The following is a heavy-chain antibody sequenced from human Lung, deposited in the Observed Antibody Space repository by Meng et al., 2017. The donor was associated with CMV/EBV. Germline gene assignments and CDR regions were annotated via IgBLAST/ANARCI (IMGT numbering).Heavy chain of an antibody. Sequence: GSLRLSCAASGFTFGGYCMNWVRQAPGKGLEWISSISSSSTYIYYADSVKGRFTISRDNAENSLYLEMNSLRPEDTAVYYCVRDLPPYYDFWSGYLDLWGQGALVXVSS. CDR2: ISSSSTYI. CDR3: VRDLPPYYDFWSGYLDL. CDR1: GFTFGGYC. J-gene: IGHJ5*02. D-gene: IGHD3-3*01. V-gene: IGHV3-21*01.